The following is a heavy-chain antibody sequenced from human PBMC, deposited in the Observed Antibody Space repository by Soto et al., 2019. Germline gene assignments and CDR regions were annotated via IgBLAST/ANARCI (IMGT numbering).Heavy chain of an antibody. J-gene: IGHJ4*02. Sequence: SGPTLVNPTQTLTLTCTFSGFSLSTSGMRVSWIRQPPGKALEWLARIDWDDEKFYSTSLKTRLTISKDTSKNPVVLTMTNMDPVDTASYYCARSRGGSRHSDYCGQGPLVPVSS. V-gene: IGHV2-70*04. CDR2: IDWDDEK. CDR3: ARSRGGSRHSDY. CDR1: GFSLSTSGMR. D-gene: IGHD2-15*01.